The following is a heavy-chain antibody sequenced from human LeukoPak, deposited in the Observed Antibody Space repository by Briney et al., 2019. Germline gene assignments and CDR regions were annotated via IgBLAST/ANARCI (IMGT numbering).Heavy chain of an antibody. J-gene: IGHJ4*02. CDR2: ISGGAGSA. V-gene: IGHV3-23*01. D-gene: IGHD3-10*01. CDR3: AKDGGYGSGNYYPDY. Sequence: PGESLRLSCAASGFIFSNYAMNWVRQAPGKGLEWVSSISGGAGSASYADSVKGRFTMSRDNSKNTLYLQMNSLRAEDTAVYYCAKDGGYGSGNYYPDYWGQGTLVTVSS. CDR1: GFIFSNYA.